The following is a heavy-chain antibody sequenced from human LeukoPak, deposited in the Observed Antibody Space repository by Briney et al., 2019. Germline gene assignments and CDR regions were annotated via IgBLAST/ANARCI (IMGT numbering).Heavy chain of an antibody. CDR3: ARARYDYVWGSYRSRGSYYYMDV. Sequence: PSETPSLTCTVSGVSISSSNSYWGWIRQPPGKGLEWIGSIYYSGSTYYNPSLKSRVTISVDTSKNQFSLKLSSVTAADTAVYYCARARYDYVWGSYRSRGSYYYMDVWGKGTTVTVSS. V-gene: IGHV4-39*07. J-gene: IGHJ6*03. D-gene: IGHD3-16*02. CDR1: GVSISSSNSY. CDR2: IYYSGST.